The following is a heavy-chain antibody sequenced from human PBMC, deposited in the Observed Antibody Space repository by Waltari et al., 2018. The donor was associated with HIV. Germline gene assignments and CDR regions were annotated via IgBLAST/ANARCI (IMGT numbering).Heavy chain of an antibody. J-gene: IGHJ4*02. CDR2: ISGRGVST. Sequence: EVQLLESGGGLVQPGGSLRLSCAASGFTFSSYAMSWVRQAPGKGLGWVSAISGRGVSTYSADSVKGRFTIARDNSKNTLYLQMNSLRAEDTAVYYCAKVPIVVVVAAPDYWGQGTLVTVSS. CDR3: AKVPIVVVVAAPDY. D-gene: IGHD2-15*01. V-gene: IGHV3-23*01. CDR1: GFTFSSYA.